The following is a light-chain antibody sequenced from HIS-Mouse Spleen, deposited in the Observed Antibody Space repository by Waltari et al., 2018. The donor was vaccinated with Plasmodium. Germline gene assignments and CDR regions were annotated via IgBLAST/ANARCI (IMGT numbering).Light chain of an antibody. CDR3: QQYGSSGT. CDR2: GAS. Sequence: IVLTQSPGPLPLSPGERATLSCRASQSVSSSYLAWYQQKPGQASRLLIYGASSRATGIPDRFSGSGSGTDFTLTISRLGPEDFAVYYCQQYGSSGTFGQGTKVEIK. V-gene: IGKV3-20*01. CDR1: QSVSSSY. J-gene: IGKJ1*01.